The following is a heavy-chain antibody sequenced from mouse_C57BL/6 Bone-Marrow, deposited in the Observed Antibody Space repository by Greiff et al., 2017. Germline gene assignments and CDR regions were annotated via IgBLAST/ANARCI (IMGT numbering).Heavy chain of an antibody. CDR3: ARGGFAY. Sequence: EVMLVESGGGLVKPGGSLKLSCAASGFTFSDYGMHWVRQAPEKGLEWVAYISSGSGTIYYADTVQGRFTISRDNAKNTLFLQMTSLRSEDTAMYYCARGGFAYWGQGTLVTVSA. V-gene: IGHV5-17*01. CDR1: GFTFSDYG. CDR2: ISSGSGTI. J-gene: IGHJ3*01.